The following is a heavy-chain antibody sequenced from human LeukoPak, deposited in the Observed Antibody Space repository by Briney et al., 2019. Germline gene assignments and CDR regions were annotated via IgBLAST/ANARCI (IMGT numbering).Heavy chain of an antibody. CDR2: ISYIGIT. CDR3: ARDPTTVTKGFDI. V-gene: IGHV4-59*11. Sequence: SETLSLTCTISGDSISTHYWTWIRQPPGKGLEWIGYISYIGITNYNPSLKSRVTISIDTSKNQFPLGLRSVTAADTALYYCARDPTTVTKGFDIWGQGTVVTVSS. J-gene: IGHJ3*02. CDR1: GDSISTHY. D-gene: IGHD4-11*01.